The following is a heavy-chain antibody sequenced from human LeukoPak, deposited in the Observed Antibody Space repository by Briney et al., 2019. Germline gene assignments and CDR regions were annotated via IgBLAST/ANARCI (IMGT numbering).Heavy chain of an antibody. J-gene: IGHJ3*02. D-gene: IGHD5-24*01. CDR1: GGSISSYY. V-gene: IGHV4-59*01. CDR3: AGAMATITLAFDI. CDR2: IYYSGST. Sequence: PSETLSLTCTVSGGSISSYYWSWIRQPPGKGLEWIGHIYYSGSTNYNLSLKSRVTISVDTSKNQFSLKLSSVTAADTAVYYCAGAMATITLAFDIWGQGTMVTVSS.